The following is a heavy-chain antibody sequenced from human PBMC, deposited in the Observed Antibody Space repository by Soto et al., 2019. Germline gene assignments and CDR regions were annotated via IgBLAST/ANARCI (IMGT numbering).Heavy chain of an antibody. CDR3: TTDLPTFIPQVDS. CDR2: IKSKNDGGTT. Sequence: GGSLRLSCAVSGFTFSDYWMSWVRQAPGKGLEWVGRIKSKNDGGTTDYAAPVKDRFTISKDDSKNTLYLQMNSLKTEDTGIYFCTTDLPTFIPQVDSWGQGTLVTVSS. D-gene: IGHD4-4*01. CDR1: GFTFSDYW. V-gene: IGHV3-15*01. J-gene: IGHJ4*02.